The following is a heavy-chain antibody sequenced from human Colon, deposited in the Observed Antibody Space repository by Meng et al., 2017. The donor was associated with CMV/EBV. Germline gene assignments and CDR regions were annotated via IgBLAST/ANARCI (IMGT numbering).Heavy chain of an antibody. V-gene: IGHV3-21*01. Sequence: GESLKISCAASGFTFSSYAMTWVRQAPGRGLEWVSTISGSSSYIYYADSVKGRFTISRDNAKNSLYLQMNSLRAEDTAVYYCARALRTLIVVVPAATDYWGQGTLVTVSS. CDR2: ISGSSSYI. CDR3: ARALRTLIVVVPAATDY. D-gene: IGHD2-2*01. CDR1: GFTFSSYA. J-gene: IGHJ4*02.